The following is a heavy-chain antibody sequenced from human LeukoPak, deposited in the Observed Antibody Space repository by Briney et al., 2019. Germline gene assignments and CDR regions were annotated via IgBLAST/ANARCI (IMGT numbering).Heavy chain of an antibody. D-gene: IGHD3-3*01. CDR2: IYYSGST. CDR1: GGSISSYY. Sequence: SETLSLTCTVSGGSISSYYWSWLRQPPGKGLEWIGYIYYSGSTNYNPSLKSRVTISVDTSKNQFSLKLSSVTAADTAVYYCARGITIFGVAQRTPYYYYGMDVWGQGTTVTVSS. CDR3: ARGITIFGVAQRTPYYYYGMDV. V-gene: IGHV4-59*08. J-gene: IGHJ6*02.